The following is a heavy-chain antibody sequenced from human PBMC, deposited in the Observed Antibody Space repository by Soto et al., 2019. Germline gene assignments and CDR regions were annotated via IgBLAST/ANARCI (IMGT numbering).Heavy chain of an antibody. CDR1: GYNFINYA. D-gene: IGHD3-10*01. V-gene: IGHV1-3*04. CDR2: INIANGKI. CDR3: ARGDGPGSWLIDY. Sequence: QVHFVQSGAEVKNPGASVKISCKASGYNFINYAIHWVRQAPGQRLEWMGCINIANGKIQSPQKFQGRVSISRDTSANTVYMELSSLTSEDTATYFCARGDGPGSWLIDYWGQGVLVTVST. J-gene: IGHJ4*02.